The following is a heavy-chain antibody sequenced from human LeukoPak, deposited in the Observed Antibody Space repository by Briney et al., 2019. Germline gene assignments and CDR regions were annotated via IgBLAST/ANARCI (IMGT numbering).Heavy chain of an antibody. D-gene: IGHD3-22*01. V-gene: IGHV3-23*01. Sequence: PGGSLRLSCAASGFTFSSYAMSWVRQAPGKGLEWVSGISGSDYSTYYADSVKGRFTISRDNSKNTLYLQMNSLRAEDTAVYYCAKYYYDSCGYYDAAPLDYWGQGTLVTVFS. J-gene: IGHJ4*02. CDR2: ISGSDYST. CDR3: AKYYYDSCGYYDAAPLDY. CDR1: GFTFSSYA.